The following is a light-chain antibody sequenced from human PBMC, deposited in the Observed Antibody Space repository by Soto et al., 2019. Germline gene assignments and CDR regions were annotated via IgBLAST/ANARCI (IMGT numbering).Light chain of an antibody. CDR3: MQALQTPLT. Sequence: DIVMTQSPLSLSVTPGEPASISCRSSQSLLHSNGYNYLDWYLQKPGQSPHLLIYLGSNRASGVPDRFSGSESGTDFTLKISRVEAEDVGVYYCMQALQTPLTFGQGTRLEIK. J-gene: IGKJ5*01. CDR1: QSLLHSNGYNY. V-gene: IGKV2-28*01. CDR2: LGS.